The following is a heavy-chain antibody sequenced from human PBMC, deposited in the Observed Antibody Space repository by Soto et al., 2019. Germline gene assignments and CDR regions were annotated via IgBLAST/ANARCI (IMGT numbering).Heavy chain of an antibody. CDR3: GRDRLSGIVHVGVDV. V-gene: IGHV4-31*03. CDR1: GGSIGSGGYY. D-gene: IGHD1-20*01. CDR2: IHDSGRA. J-gene: IGHJ6*02. Sequence: SETLSLTCNVSGGSIGSGGYYWNWIRQHPGKGLEWIGYIHDSGRAYYNPSLKSRLIISLDTSENHFSLKLRSVTAADTAVYYCGRDRLSGIVHVGVDVWGQGTTVTVSS.